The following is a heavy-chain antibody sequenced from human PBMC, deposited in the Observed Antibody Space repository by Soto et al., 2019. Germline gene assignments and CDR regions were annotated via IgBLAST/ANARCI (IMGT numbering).Heavy chain of an antibody. V-gene: IGHV3-48*02. D-gene: IGHD2-2*01. Sequence: EVELVESGGGLVQPGGSLRLSCAASGFPFSTYSMSWVRQAPGKGLEWISYISASTLTTFYADSVKGRFTISRDTAQNSLYLQMNSLREEGTAVYYCARAPQLVAPAATGFDSWGQGTLVTVSS. CDR1: GFPFSTYS. J-gene: IGHJ4*02. CDR3: ARAPQLVAPAATGFDS. CDR2: ISASTLTT.